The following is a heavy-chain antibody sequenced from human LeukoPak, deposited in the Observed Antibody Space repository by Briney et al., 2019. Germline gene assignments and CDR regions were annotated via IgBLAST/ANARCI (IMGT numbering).Heavy chain of an antibody. CDR3: ARVPPLKLSSSWPHFDY. Sequence: GASVKVSCKASGYTFTSYDINWVRQATGQGLEWMGWMNPNSGNTGYAQKFQGRVTMTRNTSISTAYMELSSLRSEDTAVYYCARVPPLKLSSSWPHFDYWGQGTLVTVSS. D-gene: IGHD6-13*01. J-gene: IGHJ4*02. CDR1: GYTFTSYD. CDR2: MNPNSGNT. V-gene: IGHV1-8*01.